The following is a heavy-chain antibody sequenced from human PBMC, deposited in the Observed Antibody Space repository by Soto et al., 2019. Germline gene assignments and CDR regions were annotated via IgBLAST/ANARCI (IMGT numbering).Heavy chain of an antibody. CDR3: ARAPSWWYFDL. CDR1: GFTFSSYS. CDR2: ISSSSSYI. J-gene: IGHJ2*01. Sequence: GGSLRLSCAASGFTFSSYSMNWVRQAPGKGLEWVSSISSSSSYIYYADSVKGRFTISRDNAKNSLYLQMNSLRAEDTAVYYCARAPSWWYFDLWGRGTLVTVSS. V-gene: IGHV3-21*01.